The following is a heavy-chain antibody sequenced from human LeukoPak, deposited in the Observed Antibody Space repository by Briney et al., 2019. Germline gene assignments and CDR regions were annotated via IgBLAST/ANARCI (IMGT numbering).Heavy chain of an antibody. J-gene: IGHJ3*02. CDR1: GGPISTYY. Sequence: PSETLSLTCTVSGGPISTYYWSWIRQSPGKGLEWIGYIYYTGRTNYSPSLKSRVTISVDTSKDQFSLKLISVTAADTAVYYCARVVLTSDGAFDIWGQGTMVTVSS. CDR3: ARVVLTSDGAFDI. CDR2: IYYTGRT. V-gene: IGHV4-59*01. D-gene: IGHD2-21*02.